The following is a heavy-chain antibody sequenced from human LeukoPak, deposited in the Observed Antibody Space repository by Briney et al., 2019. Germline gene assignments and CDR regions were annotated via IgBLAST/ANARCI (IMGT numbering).Heavy chain of an antibody. CDR3: ARRLYYYGSGSSLGYFQH. CDR1: GGSFSGYY. D-gene: IGHD3-10*01. Sequence: SETLSLTCAVHGGSFSGYYWSWIRQPPGKGLEWIGEINHSGSTNYNPSLKSRVTISVDTSKNQFSLKLSSVTAADTAVYYCARRLYYYGSGSSLGYFQHWGQGTLVTVSS. V-gene: IGHV4-34*01. J-gene: IGHJ1*01. CDR2: INHSGST.